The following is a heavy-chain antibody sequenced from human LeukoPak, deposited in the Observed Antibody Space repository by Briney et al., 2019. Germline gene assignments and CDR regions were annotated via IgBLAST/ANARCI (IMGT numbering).Heavy chain of an antibody. D-gene: IGHD5-18*01. CDR3: ARAGYSYGTGYYFDY. Sequence: SETLSLTCTVSGGSISSYYWTWIRLPPGKGLEWIGYIYYTGATYYNPSLKSRVTISLDTSKSQFSLRLSSVTAADAAVYYCARAGYSYGTGYYFDYWGQGALVAVSS. CDR1: GGSISSYY. J-gene: IGHJ4*02. V-gene: IGHV4-59*01. CDR2: IYYTGAT.